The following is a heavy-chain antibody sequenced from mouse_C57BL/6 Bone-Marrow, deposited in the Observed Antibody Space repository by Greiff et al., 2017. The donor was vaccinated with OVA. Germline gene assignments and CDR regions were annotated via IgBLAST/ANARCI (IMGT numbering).Heavy chain of an antibody. V-gene: IGHV5-17*01. CDR1: GFTFSDYG. Sequence: EVMLVASGGGLVKPGGSLKLSCAASGFTFSDYGMHWVRQAPEKGLEWVAYISSGSSTIYYADTVKGRFTISIDNAKNTLFLQMTSLRSEDTAMYYCARNSMDYWGQGTSVTVAS. CDR3: ARNSMDY. J-gene: IGHJ4*01. CDR2: ISSGSSTI.